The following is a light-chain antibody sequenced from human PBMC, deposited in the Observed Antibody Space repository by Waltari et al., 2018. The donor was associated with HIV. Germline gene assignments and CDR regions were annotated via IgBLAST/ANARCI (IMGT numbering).Light chain of an antibody. CDR1: QSLNNNF. CDR2: GAS. Sequence: EIVLTQSPVPLSLSPGERAAHSRRASQSLNNNFLVWFQQKPVQAPTLLLAGASRRATVTPNRFIGRGSVTDFTLIISRLEPEDFAVYYCQQYSNLPLTFGGGTKVEIK. V-gene: IGKV3-20*01. J-gene: IGKJ4*01. CDR3: QQYSNLPLT.